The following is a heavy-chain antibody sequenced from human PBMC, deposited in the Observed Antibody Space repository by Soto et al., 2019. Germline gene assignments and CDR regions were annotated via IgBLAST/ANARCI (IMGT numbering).Heavy chain of an antibody. J-gene: IGHJ3*02. CDR2: ITADGGT. D-gene: IGHD2-15*01. Sequence: EVQVLESGGGLVQPGGSLRLSCEGSEFTVSGHAMTWIRQAPGKGPEWVSTITADGGTYYADSVKSRFATSRDTSENTLYLHMNSLGAEDTAAYYCAPHVACSGGSCQYDAFAIRGQGTMVTVSS. CDR1: EFTVSGHA. V-gene: IGHV3-23*01. CDR3: APHVACSGGSCQYDAFAI.